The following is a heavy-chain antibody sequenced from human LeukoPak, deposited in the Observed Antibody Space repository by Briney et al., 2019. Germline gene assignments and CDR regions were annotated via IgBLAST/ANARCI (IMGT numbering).Heavy chain of an antibody. CDR3: AREVVPADAMYNWFDP. J-gene: IGHJ5*02. V-gene: IGHV4-59*01. D-gene: IGHD2-2*01. CDR1: GGSISSYY. Sequence: SETLSLTCTVSGGSISSYYWSWIRPPPGKGLEWIGYIYYSGSTNYTPSLKSRVTISVDTSKNQFSLKLSSVTAADTAVYYCAREVVPADAMYNWFDPWGQGTLVTVSS. CDR2: IYYSGST.